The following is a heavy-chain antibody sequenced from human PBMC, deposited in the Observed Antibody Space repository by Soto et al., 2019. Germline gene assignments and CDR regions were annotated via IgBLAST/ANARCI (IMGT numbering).Heavy chain of an antibody. D-gene: IGHD6-13*01. CDR2: IYYSGST. CDR1: GGSIRSSTYY. CDR3: TRHEGGAAADRRLDY. Sequence: QLRLQESGPGLVKPSETLSLTCTVSGGSIRSSTYYWGWIRQPPGKGLEWIGSIYYSGSTHYNPSPKSRVPKAGDPSTNPFSLKPNPVTAADTAVYYWTRHEGGAAADRRLDYWGQGTLVTVSS. V-gene: IGHV4-39*01. J-gene: IGHJ4*02.